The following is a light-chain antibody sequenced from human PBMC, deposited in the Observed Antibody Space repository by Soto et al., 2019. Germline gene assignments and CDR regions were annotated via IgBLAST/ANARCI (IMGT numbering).Light chain of an antibody. J-gene: IGLJ1*01. V-gene: IGLV2-14*01. Sequence: QSALTQPASVSGSPGQSITISCTGTSSDVGGYNFVSWYQQLPGQAPRLMIYEVSNRPPGVSNRFSGSKSGNTASLTISGLQAEDEADYYCCSFTSSNTHVFGTGTKLTVL. CDR2: EVS. CDR1: SSDVGGYNF. CDR3: CSFTSSNTHV.